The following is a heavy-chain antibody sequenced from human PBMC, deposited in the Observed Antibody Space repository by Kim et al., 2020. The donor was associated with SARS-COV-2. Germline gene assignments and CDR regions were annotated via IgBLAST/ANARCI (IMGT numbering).Heavy chain of an antibody. V-gene: IGHV3-48*02. CDR3: ARDIVATIFRSQRPSDSRDY. J-gene: IGHJ4*02. Sequence: RFTISRDNAKNSLYLQMNSLRDEDTAVYYCARDIVATIFRSQRPSDSRDYWGQGTLVTVSS. D-gene: IGHD5-12*01.